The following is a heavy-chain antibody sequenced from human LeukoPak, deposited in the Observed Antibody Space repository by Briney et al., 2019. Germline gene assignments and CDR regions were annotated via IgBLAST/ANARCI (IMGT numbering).Heavy chain of an antibody. CDR2: INDRGNT. V-gene: IGHV4-34*01. J-gene: IGHJ6*03. CDR3: ARGRAEIFGVIIPDRYNYYYMDV. Sequence: SSETLSLTCAVYGGSFSGYYWSWIRQSPGEGLEWIGEINDRGNTNSNPSLKSRVTISVDPSKNQVSLKLSPVTAADTAVFYCARGRAEIFGVIIPDRYNYYYMDVWGKGTTVTVSS. D-gene: IGHD3-3*01. CDR1: GGSFSGYY.